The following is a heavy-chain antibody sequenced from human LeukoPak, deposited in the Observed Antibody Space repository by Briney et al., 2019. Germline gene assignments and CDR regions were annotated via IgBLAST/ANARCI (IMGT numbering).Heavy chain of an antibody. Sequence: GGSLRLSCAASGFTFSSYSMNWVRQAPGKGLEWVSLISSSSSYIYYADSVKGRFTISRDNAKNSLYLQMNSLRAEDTAVYYCARAENGYSSSWSYSYYYYMDVWGKGTTVTVSS. CDR2: ISSSSSYI. D-gene: IGHD6-13*01. CDR3: ARAENGYSSSWSYSYYYYMDV. V-gene: IGHV3-21*01. J-gene: IGHJ6*03. CDR1: GFTFSSYS.